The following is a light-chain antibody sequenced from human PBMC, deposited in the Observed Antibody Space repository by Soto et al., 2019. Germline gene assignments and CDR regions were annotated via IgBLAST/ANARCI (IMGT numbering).Light chain of an antibody. CDR3: SSYTSSNTLYV. Sequence: QSALTQPASVSGSPGQSGTISCTGTSSDVGGYNYVSWYQQYPGKAPKVMIYDVSNRPSGVSNRFSGSKSGNTASLTISGLQAEDEADYYCSSYTSSNTLYVFGTGTKLTVL. CDR1: SSDVGGYNY. CDR2: DVS. V-gene: IGLV2-14*01. J-gene: IGLJ1*01.